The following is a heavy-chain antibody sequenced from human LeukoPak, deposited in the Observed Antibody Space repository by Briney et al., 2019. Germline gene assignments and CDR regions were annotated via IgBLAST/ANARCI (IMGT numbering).Heavy chain of an antibody. CDR1: GFTFSSYG. Sequence: PGRSLRLSCAASGFTFSSYGMHWVRQAPGKGLEWVAVISYDGSNRYYAGSVKGRFTISRDNSKNTLYLQMNSLRAEDTAVYYCAKDSGSYSFGYWGQGTLVTVSS. J-gene: IGHJ4*02. CDR2: ISYDGSNR. CDR3: AKDSGSYSFGY. V-gene: IGHV3-30*18. D-gene: IGHD1-26*01.